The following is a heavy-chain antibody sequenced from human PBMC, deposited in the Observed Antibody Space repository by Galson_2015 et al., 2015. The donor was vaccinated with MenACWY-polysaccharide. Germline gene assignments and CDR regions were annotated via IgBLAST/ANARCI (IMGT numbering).Heavy chain of an antibody. CDR3: ASRGVVTPYSLDY. Sequence: GRFTISRDNAKNSLYLQMNNLRAEDTAVYYCASRGVVTPYSLDYWGQGTLVSVSS. V-gene: IGHV3-21*06. J-gene: IGHJ4*02. D-gene: IGHD2-15*01.